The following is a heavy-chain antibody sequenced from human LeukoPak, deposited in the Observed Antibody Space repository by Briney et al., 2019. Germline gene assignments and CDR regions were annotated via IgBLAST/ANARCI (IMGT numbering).Heavy chain of an antibody. CDR3: TRPYSSGPVSGYY. J-gene: IGHJ4*02. CDR1: GFTFSGSA. V-gene: IGHV3-73*01. Sequence: PGGSLKLSCAASGFTFSGSAMHWVRQASGKGLEWVGRIRSKANSYATAYAASVKGRLTISRDDSKNTAYLQMNSLKTEDTAVYYCTRPYSSGPVSGYYWGQGTLVTVSS. CDR2: IRSKANSYAT. D-gene: IGHD6-19*01.